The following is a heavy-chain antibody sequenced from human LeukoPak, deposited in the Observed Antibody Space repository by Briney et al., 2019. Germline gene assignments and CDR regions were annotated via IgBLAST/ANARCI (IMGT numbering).Heavy chain of an antibody. V-gene: IGHV3-64D*06. CDR3: VKRSAYMVRGVIGGGEFDY. D-gene: IGHD3-10*01. J-gene: IGHJ4*02. CDR2: ISSNGGST. Sequence: GGSLRLSCSASGFTFSSYAMHWVRQAPGKGLEYVSAISSNGGSTYYADSVKGRFTISRDNSKNTLYLQMSSLRAEDTAVYYCVKRSAYMVRGVIGGGEFDYWGQGTLVPSPQ. CDR1: GFTFSSYA.